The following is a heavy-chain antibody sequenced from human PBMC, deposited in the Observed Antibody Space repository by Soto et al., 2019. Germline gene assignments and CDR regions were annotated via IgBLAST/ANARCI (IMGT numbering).Heavy chain of an antibody. V-gene: IGHV4-59*01. Sequence: SETLSLTCTVSGGSISRYYWSWIRQPPGKGLEWIGYIYYSGSTNYNPSLKSRVTISVDTSKNQFSLKLSSVTAADTAVYYCARSAVAGTSWFDPWGQGTLVTVSS. CDR2: IYYSGST. CDR3: ARSAVAGTSWFDP. D-gene: IGHD6-19*01. J-gene: IGHJ5*02. CDR1: GGSISRYY.